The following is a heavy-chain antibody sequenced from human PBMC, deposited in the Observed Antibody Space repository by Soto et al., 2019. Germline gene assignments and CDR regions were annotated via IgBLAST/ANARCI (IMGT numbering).Heavy chain of an antibody. CDR3: ARGGDVNYYHHMDV. CDR1: GYTFTSYG. CDR2: ISAYNGKT. V-gene: IGHV1-18*01. Sequence: QVQLEQSGGEVKKPGASVKLSCTASGYTFTSYGISWVRQAPGQGLEWMGWISAYNGKTNYAQNVQGRVTMTTDTSTRTAYMDLRSLISDDTAVYYCARGGDVNYYHHMDVWGQGTTVTVSS. D-gene: IGHD5-12*01. J-gene: IGHJ6*02.